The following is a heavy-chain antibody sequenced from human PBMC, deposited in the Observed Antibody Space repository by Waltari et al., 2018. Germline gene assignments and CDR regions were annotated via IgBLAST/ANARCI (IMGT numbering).Heavy chain of an antibody. Sequence: QVQLVESGGGEVQPGRSLRLSCAASGFPFNNYGMHWVRQAPGHRLEWVAVISKDGSDKYYADSVKGRFTISRDNSKTTLYLQMNSLRPEDTAVYFCARDKPYDFWSGYSQGRYFQHWGQGTLVTVSS. D-gene: IGHD3-3*01. J-gene: IGHJ1*01. V-gene: IGHV3-30*04. CDR1: GFPFNNYG. CDR3: ARDKPYDFWSGYSQGRYFQH. CDR2: ISKDGSDK.